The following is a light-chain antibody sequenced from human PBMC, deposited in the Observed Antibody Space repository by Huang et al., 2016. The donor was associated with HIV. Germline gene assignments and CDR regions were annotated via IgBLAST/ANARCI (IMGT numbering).Light chain of an antibody. CDR3: QQYNNWPPWT. CDR1: QSVSSN. Sequence: EIVMTQSQATLSVSPGERATLSCRASQSVSSNLAWYQQKPGQAPRLLIYGASTRATGIPSRFSGSVSGTEFTLTISSLQSEDCAVYYCQQYNNWPPWTFGQGTKVEIK. V-gene: IGKV3-15*01. J-gene: IGKJ1*01. CDR2: GAS.